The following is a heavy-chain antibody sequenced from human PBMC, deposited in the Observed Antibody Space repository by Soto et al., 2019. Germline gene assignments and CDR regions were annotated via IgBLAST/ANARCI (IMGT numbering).Heavy chain of an antibody. CDR2: ISAHNGNT. D-gene: IGHD1-1*01. J-gene: IGHJ4*02. V-gene: IGHV1-18*01. Sequence: QVHLVQSGAEVKKPGASVKISCKASGYTFTSYGITWVRQAPGQGLEWMGWISAHNGNTDYAQKLQGRVIVTRDTSTSTAYMELRSLRSDDTAVYYCARGRYGDYWGQGALVTLSS. CDR1: GYTFTSYG. CDR3: ARGRYGDY.